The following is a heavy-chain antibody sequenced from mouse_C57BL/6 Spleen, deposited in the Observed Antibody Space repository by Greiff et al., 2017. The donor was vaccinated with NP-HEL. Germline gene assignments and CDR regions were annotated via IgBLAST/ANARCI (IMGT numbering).Heavy chain of an antibody. CDR3: AKKSELGGGFAY. Sequence: VKLQESGPGLVQPSQSLSITCTVSGFSLTSYGVHWVRQSPGKGLEWLGVIWRGGSTDYNAAFMSRLSITKDNSKSQVFFKMNSLQADDTAIYYCAKKSELGGGFAYWGQGTLVTVSA. CDR1: GFSLTSYG. V-gene: IGHV2-5*01. J-gene: IGHJ3*01. CDR2: IWRGGST. D-gene: IGHD4-1*01.